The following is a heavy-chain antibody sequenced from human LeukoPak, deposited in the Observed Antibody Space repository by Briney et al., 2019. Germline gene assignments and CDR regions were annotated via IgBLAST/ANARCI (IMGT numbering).Heavy chain of an antibody. CDR2: ISSSSSTI. J-gene: IGHJ4*02. Sequence: PGGSLRLSWAASGFTFSSYSTNWVRQAPGKGLEWVSYISSSSSTIYYADSVKGRFTISRDNAKNSLYLQMNSLRAEDTAVYYCARDSSSWYEYYFDYWGQGTLVTVSS. CDR3: ARDSSSWYEYYFDY. CDR1: GFTFSSYS. D-gene: IGHD6-13*01. V-gene: IGHV3-48*04.